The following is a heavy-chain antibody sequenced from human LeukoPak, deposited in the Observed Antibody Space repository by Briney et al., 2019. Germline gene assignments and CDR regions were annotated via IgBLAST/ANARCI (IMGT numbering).Heavy chain of an antibody. CDR1: GGSISSSSYY. CDR2: IFYSGST. Sequence: SETLSLTCIVSGGSISSSSYYWGWIRQPPGKGLEWIGSIFYSGSTYYNPSLKSRVTISIDTSKNQFSLKLSSVTAADTAVYFCAREIEIATSGFDFDKWGQGTLVTVSS. D-gene: IGHD5-24*01. J-gene: IGHJ4*02. V-gene: IGHV4-39*07. CDR3: AREIEIATSGFDFDK.